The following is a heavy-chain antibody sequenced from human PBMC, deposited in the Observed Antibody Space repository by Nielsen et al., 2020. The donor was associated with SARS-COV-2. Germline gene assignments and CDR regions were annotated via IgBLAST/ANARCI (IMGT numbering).Heavy chain of an antibody. Sequence: SETLSLTCTVSGGSISSSSYYWSWIRQPPGKGLEWIGYIYYSGSTNYNPSLKSRVTISVDTSKNQFSLKLSSVTAADTAVYYCARGYSSSYFDYWGQGTPVTVSS. V-gene: IGHV4-61*01. D-gene: IGHD6-6*01. CDR3: ARGYSSSYFDY. CDR1: GGSISSSSYY. J-gene: IGHJ4*02. CDR2: IYYSGST.